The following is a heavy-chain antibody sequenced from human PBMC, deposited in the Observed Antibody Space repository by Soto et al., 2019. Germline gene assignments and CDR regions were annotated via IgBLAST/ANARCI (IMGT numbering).Heavy chain of an antibody. D-gene: IGHD3-10*01. CDR1: GFTFSSYA. CDR3: ARDQRPLLRFLWFGELLSYFDY. J-gene: IGHJ4*02. Sequence: QVQLVESGGGVVQPGRSLRLSCAASGFTFSSYAMHWVRQAPGKGLEWVAVISYDGSNKYYADSVKGRFTISRDNSKNSLYLQMNSLRAEDTAVYLCARDQRPLLRFLWFGELLSYFDYWGQGTLVTVSS. V-gene: IGHV3-30-3*01. CDR2: ISYDGSNK.